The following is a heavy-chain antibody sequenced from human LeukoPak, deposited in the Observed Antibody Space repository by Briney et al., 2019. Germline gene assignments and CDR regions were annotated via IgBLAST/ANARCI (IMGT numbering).Heavy chain of an antibody. CDR3: AKDGAAAAARVFDY. CDR2: INHNGNVN. V-gene: IGHV3-7*03. Sequence: GGSLRLSCAASGFTFSSYWMNWARQAPGKGLEWVASINHNGNVNYYVDSVKGRFTISRDNAKNSLYLQMNSLRAEDTALCYRAKDGAAAAARVFDYWGQGTLVTVSS. CDR1: GFTFSSYW. D-gene: IGHD6-13*01. J-gene: IGHJ4*02.